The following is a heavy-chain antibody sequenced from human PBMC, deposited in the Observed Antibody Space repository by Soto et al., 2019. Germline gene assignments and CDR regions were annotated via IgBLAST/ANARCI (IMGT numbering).Heavy chain of an antibody. CDR3: ARHIAHYDILTGSNDY. Sequence: QLQLQESGPGLVKPSETLSLTCTVSGASISSSSYYWGWIRQPPGKGLEWIGSIYYSGSTYYNPSLQCRVTISADTSKNQSSLKLNSVTAADTAVYYCARHIAHYDILTGSNDYWGQGTLVTVSS. CDR1: GASISSSSYY. J-gene: IGHJ4*02. D-gene: IGHD3-9*01. CDR2: IYYSGST. V-gene: IGHV4-39*01.